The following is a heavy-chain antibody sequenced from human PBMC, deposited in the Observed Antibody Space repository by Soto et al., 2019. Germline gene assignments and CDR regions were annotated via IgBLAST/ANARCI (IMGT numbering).Heavy chain of an antibody. D-gene: IGHD6-13*01. CDR2: INPSGGST. J-gene: IGHJ4*02. V-gene: IGHV1-46*03. CDR3: DSEAETAGPLDY. CDR1: GYTFTSYY. Sequence: QVQLVQSGAEVKKPGASVKVSCKASGYTFTSYYMHWVRQAPGQGLEWMGIINPSGGSTSYAQKFQGRVTMTRDTSTSTVYLELSSLRSEDTAVYYCDSEAETAGPLDYWGQGTLVTVSS.